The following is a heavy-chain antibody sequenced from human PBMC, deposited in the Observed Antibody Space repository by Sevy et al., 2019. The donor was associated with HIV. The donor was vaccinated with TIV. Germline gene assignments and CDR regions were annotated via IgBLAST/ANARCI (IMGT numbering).Heavy chain of an antibody. J-gene: IGHJ5*02. CDR2: IKSKTDGGTT. V-gene: IGHV3-15*01. CDR3: TTAGVVVVHWFDP. CDR1: GFTFSNAW. D-gene: IGHD2-15*01. Sequence: GGSLRLSCAASGFTFSNAWMSWVRQAPGKGLEWVGRIKSKTDGGTTDYAAPVKGRFTISRDDSKNTLYLQMNSLKTEDTAVYYCTTAGVVVVHWFDPWGQGTLVTVSS.